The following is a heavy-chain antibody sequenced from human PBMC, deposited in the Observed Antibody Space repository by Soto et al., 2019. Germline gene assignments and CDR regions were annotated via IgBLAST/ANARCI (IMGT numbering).Heavy chain of an antibody. Sequence: GGSLRLSCAASGFTFSSYAMHWVRQAPGKGLEWVAVITYDGSNKYYADSVKGRFTISRDNSKNTLYLQMNSLRAEDSAVYNCARDYSYGVPDYWGQGTQVTGSS. J-gene: IGHJ4*02. CDR1: GFTFSSYA. CDR2: ITYDGSNK. D-gene: IGHD3-16*02. V-gene: IGHV3-30*04. CDR3: ARDYSYGVPDY.